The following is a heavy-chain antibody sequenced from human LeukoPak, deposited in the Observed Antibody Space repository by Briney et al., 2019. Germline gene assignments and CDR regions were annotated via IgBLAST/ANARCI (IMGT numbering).Heavy chain of an antibody. CDR1: GGSISSGGYS. CDR2: IYHSGST. D-gene: IGHD1-14*01. V-gene: IGHV4-30-2*01. J-gene: IGHJ5*02. Sequence: SETLSLTCAVSGGSISSGGYSWSWLRQPPGKGLEWIGYIYHSGSTYYNPSLKSRVTISIDKSKNQFSLKLRYVTVADTAVYYCARAENWFDPWGQGTLVTVSS. CDR3: ARAENWFDP.